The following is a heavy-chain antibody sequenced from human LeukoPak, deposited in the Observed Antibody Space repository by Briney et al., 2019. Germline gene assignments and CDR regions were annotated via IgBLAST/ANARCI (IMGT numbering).Heavy chain of an antibody. CDR1: GYTFTGYY. CDR2: INPNSGGT. Sequence: ASVKVSCKASGYTFTGYYMHWVGQAPGQGLEWMGRINPNSGGTNYAQKFQGRVTMTRDTSISTAYMELSRLRSDDTAVYYCARETGLIYYGSGSSSQYGMDVWGQGTTVTVSS. V-gene: IGHV1-2*06. CDR3: ARETGLIYYGSGSSSQYGMDV. J-gene: IGHJ6*02. D-gene: IGHD3-10*01.